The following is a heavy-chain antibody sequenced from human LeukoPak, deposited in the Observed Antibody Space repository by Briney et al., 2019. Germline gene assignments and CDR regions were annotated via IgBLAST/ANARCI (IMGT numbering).Heavy chain of an antibody. CDR1: GFTFGSYS. CDR2: ISSSSSYI. J-gene: IGHJ5*02. Sequence: GGSLRLSCAASGFTFGSYSMNWVRQAPGKGLEWVSSISSSSSYIYYADSVKGRFTISRDNAKNSLYLQMNSLRAEDTAVYYCARDSWVFVSSRENWFDPWGQGTLVTVSS. D-gene: IGHD2-8*01. V-gene: IGHV3-21*01. CDR3: ARDSWVFVSSRENWFDP.